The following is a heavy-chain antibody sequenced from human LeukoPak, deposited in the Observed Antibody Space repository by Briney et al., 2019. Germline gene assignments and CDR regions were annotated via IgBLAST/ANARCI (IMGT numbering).Heavy chain of an antibody. CDR2: IWYDGSDK. D-gene: IGHD6-13*01. V-gene: IGHV3-33*01. Sequence: GRSLRLSCAASGFTFSSYGMRWVRQAPGKGLEWVAVIWYDGSDKYYADSVKGRFTISRDNSKNTLYLQMNSLRAEDTAVYYCARDLQHFDYWGQGTLVTVSS. CDR1: GFTFSSYG. CDR3: ARDLQHFDY. J-gene: IGHJ4*02.